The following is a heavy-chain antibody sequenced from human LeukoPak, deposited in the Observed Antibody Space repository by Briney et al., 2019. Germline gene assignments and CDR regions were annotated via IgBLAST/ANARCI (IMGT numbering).Heavy chain of an antibody. D-gene: IGHD1-1*01. CDR3: ARLNWNHDFDY. CDR2: THPGDSDT. V-gene: IGHV5-51*01. Sequence: GESLKISCEGSGYSFTNYWIGWGRQMPGKGLEWLGFTHPGDSDTRYSPSYQGQVTISADKSISTAYLQWSSLKASDTAMYYCARLNWNHDFDYWGQGTLVTVSS. CDR1: GYSFTNYW. J-gene: IGHJ4*02.